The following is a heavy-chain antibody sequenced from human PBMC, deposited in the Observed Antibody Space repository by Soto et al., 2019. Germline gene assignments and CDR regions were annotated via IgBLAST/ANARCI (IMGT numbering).Heavy chain of an antibody. CDR2: INHSGST. CDR1: GGSFSGYY. J-gene: IGHJ3*02. CDR3: ARGYDSSGYYPRAAFDI. V-gene: IGHV4-34*01. Sequence: PSETLSLTCAVYGGSFSGYYWSWIRQPPGKGLEWIGEINHSGSTNYNPSLKSRVTISVDASKNQFSLKLSSVTAADTAVYYCARGYDSSGYYPRAAFDIWGQGTMVTVSS. D-gene: IGHD3-22*01.